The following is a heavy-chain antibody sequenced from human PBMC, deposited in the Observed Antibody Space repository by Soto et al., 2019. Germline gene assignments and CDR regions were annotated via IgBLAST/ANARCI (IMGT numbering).Heavy chain of an antibody. CDR2: IGTAGDT. CDR3: ARAGVYGSFDI. CDR1: GFTFSSYD. D-gene: IGHD4-17*01. V-gene: IGHV3-13*01. Sequence: EVQLVESGGGLVQPGGSLRLSCAASGFTFSSYDMHWVRQATGKGLEWVSAIGTAGDTYYPGSVKGRFTISRENAKNSLCLQMNSLRAGDTAVYYCARAGVYGSFDIWGQGTMVTVSS. J-gene: IGHJ3*02.